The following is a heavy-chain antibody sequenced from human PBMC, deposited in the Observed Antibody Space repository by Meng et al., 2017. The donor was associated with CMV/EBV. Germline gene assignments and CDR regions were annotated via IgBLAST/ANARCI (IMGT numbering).Heavy chain of an antibody. CDR3: AREWVLSRGRKQNAFDI. J-gene: IGHJ3*02. V-gene: IGHV3-20*01. CDR1: GFTFDDYG. D-gene: IGHD1-26*01. Sequence: GESLKISCAASGFTFDDYGMSWVRQAPGKGLEWVSGINWNGGSTGYADSVKGRFTISRDNAKNSLYLQMNSLRAEDTALYPCAREWVLSRGRKQNAFDIWGQGTMVTVSS. CDR2: INWNGGST.